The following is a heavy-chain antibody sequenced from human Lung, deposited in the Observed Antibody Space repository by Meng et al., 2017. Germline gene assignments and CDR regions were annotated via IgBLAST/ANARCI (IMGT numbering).Heavy chain of an antibody. Sequence: ASRTGTVKPSPTPAPTCTHSSGSISSDSYWGWIRQPPGKHLEWIGYIYSSGNAYYNPSLKSRVTITVDTSKNQFSLKVNSVTAADTAVYFCARGPLRGLTLTGYYDSWGQGRLVTVSS. V-gene: IGHV4-31*02. J-gene: IGHJ4*02. CDR2: IYSSGNA. D-gene: IGHD3-9*01. CDR1: SGSISSDSY. CDR3: ARGPLRGLTLTGYYDS.